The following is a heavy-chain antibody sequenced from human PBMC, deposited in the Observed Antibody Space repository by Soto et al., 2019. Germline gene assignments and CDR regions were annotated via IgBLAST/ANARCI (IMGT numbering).Heavy chain of an antibody. CDR1: GGSISSFY. J-gene: IGHJ4*02. Sequence: SETLSLTCSVSGGSISSFYWSWIRQPAGKGLEWIGRVHATGSTNYNPSLKSRVIMSLDTSENQIPMNLTSVTAADTAVYYCARAVTYNWNYFDYWGQGALVTVSS. CDR2: VHATGST. V-gene: IGHV4-4*07. CDR3: ARAVTYNWNYFDY. D-gene: IGHD1-20*01.